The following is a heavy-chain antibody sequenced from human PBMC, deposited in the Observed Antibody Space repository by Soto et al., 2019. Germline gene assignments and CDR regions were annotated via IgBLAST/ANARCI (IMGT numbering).Heavy chain of an antibody. V-gene: IGHV4-59*08. CDR1: GGSISSYY. CDR3: ASSGNLVVPAAYDY. CDR2: IYYSGST. J-gene: IGHJ4*02. Sequence: SETLSLTCTVSGGSISSYYWSWIRQPPGKGLEWIGYIYYSGSTNYNPSLKSRVTISVDTSKNQFSLKLSSVTAADTAVYYCASSGNLVVPAAYDYWGQGTLVTVSS. D-gene: IGHD2-2*01.